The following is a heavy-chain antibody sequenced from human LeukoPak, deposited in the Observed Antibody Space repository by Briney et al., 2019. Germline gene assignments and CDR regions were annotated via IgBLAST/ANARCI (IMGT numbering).Heavy chain of an antibody. J-gene: IGHJ4*02. V-gene: IGHV3-7*01. D-gene: IGHD6-13*01. Sequence: GGSLRLSCAASGFTFSSSYMNWVRQAPGMGLEWVANINQDGGEKYYVDSVKGRFTISRDNAKNSLYLQMNDMRVEDTAVYYCVRLSITVAGSDYWGRGALVTVSS. CDR2: INQDGGEK. CDR3: VRLSITVAGSDY. CDR1: GFTFSSSY.